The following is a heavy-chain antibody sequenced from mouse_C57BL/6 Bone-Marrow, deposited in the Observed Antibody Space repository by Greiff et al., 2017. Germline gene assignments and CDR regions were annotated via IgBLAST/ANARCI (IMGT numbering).Heavy chain of an antibody. CDR2: IYPGDGDT. V-gene: IGHV1-82*01. D-gene: IGHD1-1*01. Sequence: VQLQQSGPELVKPGASVKISCKASGYAFSSSWMNWVKQRPGKGLEWIGRIYPGDGDTNYNGKFKGKATLTADKSSSTAYMQLSSLTSEESAVYFCARSDYYGSSSWFAYWGQGTLVTVSA. CDR3: ARSDYYGSSSWFAY. J-gene: IGHJ3*01. CDR1: GYAFSSSW.